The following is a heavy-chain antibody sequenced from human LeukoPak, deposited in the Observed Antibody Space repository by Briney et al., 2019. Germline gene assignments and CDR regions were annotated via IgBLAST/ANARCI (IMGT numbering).Heavy chain of an antibody. CDR3: AREGYYASGPFSYFDY. CDR2: ISYDGSNE. V-gene: IGHV3-30-3*01. J-gene: IGHJ4*02. CDR1: GFTFSGYA. Sequence: GGALRLSCAASGFTFSGYAMHWVRQAPGKGLERVAVISYDGSNEYYADAVKGRFTISRDNSKNTLYLQMNSLSVEDTAVYYCAREGYYASGPFSYFDYWGQGTLVTVSS. D-gene: IGHD3-10*01.